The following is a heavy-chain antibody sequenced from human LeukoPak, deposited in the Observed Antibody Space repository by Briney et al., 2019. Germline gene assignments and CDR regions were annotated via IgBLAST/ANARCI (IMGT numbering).Heavy chain of an antibody. D-gene: IGHD1-1*01. CDR1: GFTFTSYS. V-gene: IGHV3-30*03. Sequence: GGSLRLSCAASGFTFTSYSMNWVRQAPGKGLEWVAVISYDGSNKYYADSVKGRFTISRDNSKNTLYLQMNSLRAEDTAVYYCATLDGVDYWGQGTLVTVSS. J-gene: IGHJ4*02. CDR2: ISYDGSNK. CDR3: ATLDGVDY.